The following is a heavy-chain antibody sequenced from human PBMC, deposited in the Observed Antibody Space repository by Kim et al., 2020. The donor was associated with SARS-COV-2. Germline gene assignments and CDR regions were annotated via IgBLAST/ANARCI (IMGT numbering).Heavy chain of an antibody. D-gene: IGHD3-22*01. CDR3: ARISYYYDSSGYKGFDY. Sequence: SGPTLVXPTETLTLTCTVSGFSLSNARMGVSWIRQPPGKALEWLAHIFSNDEKSYSTSLKSRLTISKDTSKSQVVLTMTNMDPVDTATYYCARISYYYDSSGYKGFDYWGQGTLVTVSS. V-gene: IGHV2-26*01. CDR1: GFSLSNARMG. CDR2: IFSNDEK. J-gene: IGHJ4*02.